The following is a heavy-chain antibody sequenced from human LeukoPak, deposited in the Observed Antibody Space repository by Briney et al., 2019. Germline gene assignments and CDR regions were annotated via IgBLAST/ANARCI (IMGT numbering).Heavy chain of an antibody. J-gene: IGHJ4*02. V-gene: IGHV3-21*01. D-gene: IGHD1-26*01. Sequence: PGGSLRLSCAASGFTFSSYSMNWVRQAPGKGLEWVSSISNNSSYIYYADSVKGRFTISRDNSKNSLYLQMNSLRAEDTAVYYCAREAPRRGGAGDHDYWGQGTLVSAAS. CDR3: AREAPRRGGAGDHDY. CDR2: ISNNSSYI. CDR1: GFTFSSYS.